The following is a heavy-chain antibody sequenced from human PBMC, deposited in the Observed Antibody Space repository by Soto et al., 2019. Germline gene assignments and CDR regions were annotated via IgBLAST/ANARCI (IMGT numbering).Heavy chain of an antibody. V-gene: IGHV3-30-3*01. CDR3: AREDYGDSHDY. CDR2: ISYDGSNK. D-gene: IGHD4-17*01. CDR1: GFTFSSYA. J-gene: IGHJ4*02. Sequence: PGGSLRLSCAASGFTFSSYAMHWVLQAPGKGLEWVAVISYDGSNKYYADSVKGRFTISRDNSKNTLYLQMNSLRAEDTAVYYCAREDYGDSHDYWGQGTLVTVSS.